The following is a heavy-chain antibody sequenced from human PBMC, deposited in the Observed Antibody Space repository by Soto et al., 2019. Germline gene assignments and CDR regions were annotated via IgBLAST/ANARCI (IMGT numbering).Heavy chain of an antibody. V-gene: IGHV3-48*02. CDR1: GFTFSSYS. J-gene: IGHJ4*02. D-gene: IGHD3-22*01. CDR2: ISSSSSTI. Sequence: EVQLVESGGGLVQPGGSLRLSCAASGFTFSSYSMNWVRQAPGKGLEWVSYISSSSSTIYYADSVKGRFTISRDNAKNSLYLQMNSLTDEDTAVYYCAREFYDSSGYYYPRIDYWGQGTLVTVSS. CDR3: AREFYDSSGYYYPRIDY.